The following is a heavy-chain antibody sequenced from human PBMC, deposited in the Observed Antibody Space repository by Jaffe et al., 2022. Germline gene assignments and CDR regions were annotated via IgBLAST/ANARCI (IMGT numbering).Heavy chain of an antibody. V-gene: IGHV2-70*01. CDR3: ARTPTYYGSGSGFDY. CDR1: GFSLSTSGMC. J-gene: IGHJ4*02. CDR2: IDWDDDK. Sequence: QVTLRESGPALVKPTQTLTLTCTFSGFSLSTSGMCVSWIRQPPGKALEWLALIDWDDDKYYSTSLKTRLTISKDTSKNQVVLTMTNMDPVDTATYYCARTPTYYGSGSGFDYWGQGTLVTVSS. D-gene: IGHD3-10*01.